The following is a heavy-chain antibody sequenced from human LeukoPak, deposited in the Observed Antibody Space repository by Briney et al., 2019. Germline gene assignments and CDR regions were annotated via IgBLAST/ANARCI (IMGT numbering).Heavy chain of an antibody. Sequence: ASVKLSCTASGFTFTRYGISWVRQAPGQGLEWMAWISAYNGDTKYAQKLQDRLTMTTDTSTSTAYMELRSLRSDDTAMYYCARDPSNTSGWYAWADYWGQGTLVPVSS. D-gene: IGHD6-19*01. V-gene: IGHV1-18*01. CDR2: ISAYNGDT. CDR3: ARDPSNTSGWYAWADY. J-gene: IGHJ4*02. CDR1: GFTFTRYG.